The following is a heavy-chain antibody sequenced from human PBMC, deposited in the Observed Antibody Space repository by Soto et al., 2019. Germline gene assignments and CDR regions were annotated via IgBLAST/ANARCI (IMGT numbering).Heavy chain of an antibody. CDR1: GGSISSSSYY. Sequence: SETLSLTCTVSGGSISSSSYYWGWIRQPPGKGLEWIGSIYYSGSTYYNPSLKSRVTISVDTSKNQFSLKLSSVTAADTAVYYCASFYYGSGSYSLYYYYGMDVWGQGTTVTVSS. J-gene: IGHJ6*02. D-gene: IGHD3-10*01. CDR2: IYYSGST. CDR3: ASFYYGSGSYSLYYYYGMDV. V-gene: IGHV4-39*01.